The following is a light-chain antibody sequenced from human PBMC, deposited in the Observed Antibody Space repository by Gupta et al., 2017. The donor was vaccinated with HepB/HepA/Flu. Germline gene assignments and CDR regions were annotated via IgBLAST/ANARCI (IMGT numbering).Light chain of an antibody. CDR3: AAWDDSLSGHVV. J-gene: IGLJ2*01. Sequence: QSVLTQPPSASGTPGQRATLSCSGSSSNIGSNYVYWYQQLPGTAPKLLIYRNNQRPSGVPDRFSGSKSGTSASLAISGLRSEDEADYYCAAWDDSLSGHVVFGGGTKLTVL. CDR2: RNN. V-gene: IGLV1-47*01. CDR1: SSNIGSNY.